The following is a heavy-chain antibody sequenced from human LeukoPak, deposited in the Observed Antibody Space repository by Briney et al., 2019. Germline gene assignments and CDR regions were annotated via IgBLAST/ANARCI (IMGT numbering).Heavy chain of an antibody. V-gene: IGHV4-39*01. D-gene: IGHD3-16*02. J-gene: IGHJ4*02. Sequence: PSETLSLTCTVSGGSISSSSYYWGWIRQPPGKGLEWIGSIYYSGSTYYNPSLKSRVTISVDTSKNQFSLKLSSVTAADTAVYYCARLYVWGSYLYGGYFDYWGQGTLVTLSS. CDR2: IYYSGST. CDR3: ARLYVWGSYLYGGYFDY. CDR1: GGSISSSSYY.